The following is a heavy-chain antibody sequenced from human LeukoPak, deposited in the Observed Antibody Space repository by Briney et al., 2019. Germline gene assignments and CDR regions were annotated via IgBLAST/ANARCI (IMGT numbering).Heavy chain of an antibody. Sequence: SETLSLTCTVSGGSISHNYWSWIRQPPGNNLEWIGYIYDDGSTNYNPSLESRVTISLDTPKNQFSLRLTSVTAADTAVYFCARDGVLVPGSDNWFDPWGRGILVSVSS. CDR3: ARDGVLVPGSDNWFDP. J-gene: IGHJ5*02. CDR2: IYDDGST. V-gene: IGHV4-59*01. D-gene: IGHD2-2*01. CDR1: GGSISHNY.